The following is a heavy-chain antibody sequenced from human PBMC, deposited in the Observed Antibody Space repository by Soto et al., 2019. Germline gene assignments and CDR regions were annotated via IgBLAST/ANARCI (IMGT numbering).Heavy chain of an antibody. J-gene: IGHJ6*02. CDR3: ASCSSTSCQGGTAMVFLYAGMDV. CDR2: IIPIFGTA. Sequence: GASVKVSCKASGGTFSSYAISWVRQAPGQGLEWMGGIIPIFGTANYAQKFQGRVTITADESTSTAYMELSSLRSEDTAVYYCASCSSTSCQGGTAMVFLYAGMDVWGQGTTVTVSS. D-gene: IGHD2-2*01. CDR1: GGTFSSYA. V-gene: IGHV1-69*13.